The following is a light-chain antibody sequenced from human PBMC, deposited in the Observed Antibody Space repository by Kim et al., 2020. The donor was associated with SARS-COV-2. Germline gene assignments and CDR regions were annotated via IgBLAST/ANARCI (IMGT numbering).Light chain of an antibody. J-gene: IGKJ4*01. CDR3: HQFVSSPVT. CDR2: GES. V-gene: IGKV3-20*01. CDR1: HRLSSSY. Sequence: SPGETATLACRASHRLSSSYLAWYQQKPGQAPRLLIYGESNRATDIPDRFSGTGTGTDFTLTITRLEAEDSAVYYCHQFVSSPVTFGGGTKVDIK.